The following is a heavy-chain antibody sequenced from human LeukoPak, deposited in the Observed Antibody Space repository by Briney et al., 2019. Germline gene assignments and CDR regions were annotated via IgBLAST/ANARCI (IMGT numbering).Heavy chain of an antibody. D-gene: IGHD5-24*01. CDR3: ARGRDGYNWGNDY. Sequence: PGRSLRLSCAASGFTFSSYGMHWVRQAPGKGLEWVAVISYDGSNKYYADSVKGRFTISRDNAKNSLYLQMNSLRAEDTAVYYCARGRDGYNWGNDYWGQGTLVTVSS. CDR1: GFTFSSYG. V-gene: IGHV3-30*03. CDR2: ISYDGSNK. J-gene: IGHJ4*02.